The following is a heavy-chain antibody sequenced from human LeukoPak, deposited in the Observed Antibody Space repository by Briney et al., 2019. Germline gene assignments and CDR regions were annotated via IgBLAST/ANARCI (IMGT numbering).Heavy chain of an antibody. Sequence: GGSLRLSCAASGFTFSSYWMSWVRQAPGKGLEWVANIKQEGSEKYYVDSVKGRFTISRDNAKNSLYLQMNSLRAEDTAVYYCARDSGRSGYLASYFDYWGQGTLVTVSS. D-gene: IGHD3-22*01. V-gene: IGHV3-7*01. CDR1: GFTFSSYW. CDR2: IKQEGSEK. J-gene: IGHJ4*02. CDR3: ARDSGRSGYLASYFDY.